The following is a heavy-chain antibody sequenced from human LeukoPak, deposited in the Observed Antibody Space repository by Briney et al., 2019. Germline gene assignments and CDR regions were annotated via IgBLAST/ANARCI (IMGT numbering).Heavy chain of an antibody. CDR3: ARGRGTIPYYYYGMDV. J-gene: IGHJ6*02. V-gene: IGHV4-34*01. Sequence: SETLSLTCAVYGGSFSGYYWSWIRQPPGKGLEWIGEINHSGGTNYNPSLKSRVTISVDTSKNQFSLKLSSVTAADTAVYYCARGRGTIPYYYYGMDVWGQGTTVTVSS. D-gene: IGHD2-8*01. CDR2: INHSGGT. CDR1: GGSFSGYY.